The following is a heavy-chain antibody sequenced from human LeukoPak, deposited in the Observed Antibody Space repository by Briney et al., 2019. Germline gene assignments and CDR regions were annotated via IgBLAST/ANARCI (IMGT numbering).Heavy chain of an antibody. J-gene: IGHJ4*02. CDR3: AKFLHAAIVVAPMRY. CDR1: GFTFSSYA. D-gene: IGHD3-22*01. Sequence: PGGSLRLSCAASGFTFSSYAMSWVRQAPGKGLEWVSAISGSGGSTYYADSVKGRFTISRDNSKNTLYLQMNSLRAEDTAVYYCAKFLHAAIVVAPMRYWGQGTLVTVSS. V-gene: IGHV3-23*01. CDR2: ISGSGGST.